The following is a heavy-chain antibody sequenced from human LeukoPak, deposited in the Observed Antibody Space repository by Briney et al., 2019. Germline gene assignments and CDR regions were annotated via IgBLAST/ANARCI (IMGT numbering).Heavy chain of an antibody. Sequence: SETLPLTCTVSGGSISSYYWSWIRQPPGKGLEWIGYIYYSGSTNYNPSLKSRVTISVDTSKNQFSLKLSSVTAADTAVYYCATQWESDAFDIWGQGTMVTVSS. J-gene: IGHJ3*02. D-gene: IGHD1-26*01. CDR2: IYYSGST. CDR3: ATQWESDAFDI. V-gene: IGHV4-59*08. CDR1: GGSISSYY.